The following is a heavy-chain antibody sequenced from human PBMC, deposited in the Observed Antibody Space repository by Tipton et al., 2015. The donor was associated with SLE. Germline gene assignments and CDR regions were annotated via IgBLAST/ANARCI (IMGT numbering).Heavy chain of an antibody. CDR2: IYYSGST. V-gene: IGHV4-39*07. Sequence: TLSLTCTVSGGSISSSSYYWGWIRQPPGKGLEWIGSIYYSGSTYYNPSLKSRVTISVDTSQNQFSLKLSSVTAADTALYYCAREGGGDSNWFDPLGQGTLITVSS. J-gene: IGHJ5*02. D-gene: IGHD2-21*01. CDR1: GGSISSSSYY. CDR3: AREGGGDSNWFDP.